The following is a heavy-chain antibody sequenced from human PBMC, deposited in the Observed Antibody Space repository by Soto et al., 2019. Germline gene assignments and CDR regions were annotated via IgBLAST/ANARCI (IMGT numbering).Heavy chain of an antibody. V-gene: IGHV3-15*07. CDR1: DFTFIDSW. J-gene: IGHJ6*02. Sequence: VQLVESGGDLVQPGGSLTLSCAASDFTFIDSWMNWVRQAPGKGLEWVGRVKTKAQGETTDYAAPVKGRFTISRDDSTYTLYLHMRSLKADDTAVYYCTTGSVDGVWGQGTTVTVSS. CDR2: VKTKAQGETT. D-gene: IGHD2-15*01. CDR3: TTGSVDGV.